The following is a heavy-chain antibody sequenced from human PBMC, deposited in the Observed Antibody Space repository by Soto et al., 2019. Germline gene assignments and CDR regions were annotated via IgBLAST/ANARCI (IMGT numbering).Heavy chain of an antibody. Sequence: PGESLKVDCNASGYSFSSYWISWVRRMPGKGLELMGRIDPSDSYTSYSPSFQGHVTISADKSISTAYLQWSSLKASDTAMYYCAATPGPRSEYYDFCSGYPTHYFDYSGQGSLVTVSS. J-gene: IGHJ4*02. CDR1: GYSFSSYW. CDR2: IDPSDSYT. V-gene: IGHV5-10-1*01. D-gene: IGHD3-3*01. CDR3: AATPGPRSEYYDFCSGYPTHYFDY.